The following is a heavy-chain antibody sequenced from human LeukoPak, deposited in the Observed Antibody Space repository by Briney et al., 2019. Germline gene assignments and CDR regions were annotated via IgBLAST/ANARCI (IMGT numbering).Heavy chain of an antibody. CDR2: MSPNSGDT. CDR1: GYAFTSYD. J-gene: IGHJ4*02. CDR3: ARGPPNWGYDY. D-gene: IGHD7-27*01. Sequence: ASVKVSCKASGYAFTSYDFNWVRQATGQRPEWMGWMSPNSGDTGYAQKFQDRVTMTRNTSISTAYMELSSLRSDDTAVHYCARGPPNWGYDYWGPGTLVTVSS. V-gene: IGHV1-8*01.